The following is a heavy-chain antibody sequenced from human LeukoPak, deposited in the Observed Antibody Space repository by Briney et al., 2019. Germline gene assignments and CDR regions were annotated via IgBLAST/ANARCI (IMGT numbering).Heavy chain of an antibody. V-gene: IGHV1-69*13. D-gene: IGHD3-22*01. CDR3: ARAYYYDSSGYYPAY. CDR1: GGTFSSYA. CDR2: IIPIFPTT. J-gene: IGHJ4*02. Sequence: SVKVSCKASGGTFSSYAISWVRQAPGQGLEWMGGIIPIFPTTNYAQKFQGRVTITADESTSTAYMELSSLRSEDTAVYYCARAYYYDSSGYYPAYWGQGTLVTVSS.